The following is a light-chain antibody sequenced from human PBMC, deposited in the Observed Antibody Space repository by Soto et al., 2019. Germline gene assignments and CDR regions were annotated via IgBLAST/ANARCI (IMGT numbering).Light chain of an antibody. Sequence: EIVMTQSPATLSVSPGERATLSCRASQSVSSNLAWYQQKPGKAPRLLIYDVSTRATGIPARFRGSGSGTEFTLTVRGLHSEDFAVYDCLRTNILPWSFGQGTKVEMK. V-gene: IGKV3-15*01. J-gene: IGKJ1*01. CDR1: QSVSSN. CDR2: DVS. CDR3: LRTNILPWS.